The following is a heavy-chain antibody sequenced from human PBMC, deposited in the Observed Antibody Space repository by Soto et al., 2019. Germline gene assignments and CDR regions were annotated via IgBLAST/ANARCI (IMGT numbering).Heavy chain of an antibody. D-gene: IGHD5-18*01. CDR3: ARAYSYGSYWYFDD. CDR2: ITVSNGNT. V-gene: IGHV1-18*04. CDR1: GYTFSTYG. J-gene: IGHJ4*02. Sequence: QGQLVQSGAEVKKPGASVKVSCKASGYTFSTYGVSWVRQAPGQGLEWMGWITVSNGNTNYIDNLQGRVTMTTDTSTTTAYMELWRLRSDDTAVYYCARAYSYGSYWYFDDWGQGTLVIVS.